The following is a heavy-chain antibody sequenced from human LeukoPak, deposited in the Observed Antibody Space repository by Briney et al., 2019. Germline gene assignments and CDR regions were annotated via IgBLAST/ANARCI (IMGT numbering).Heavy chain of an antibody. J-gene: IGHJ6*03. V-gene: IGHV4-61*02. D-gene: IGHD6-6*01. CDR3: ARMNSSSGYYYYYYMDV. CDR2: IYTSGST. CDR1: GDSISSGSYY. Sequence: SETLSLTCTVSGDSISSGSYYWSWIRQPAGKGLEWIGRIYTSGSTNYNPSLKSRVTISVDTSKNQFSLKLSSVTAADTAVYYCARMNSSSGYYYYYYMDVWGKGTTVTVSS.